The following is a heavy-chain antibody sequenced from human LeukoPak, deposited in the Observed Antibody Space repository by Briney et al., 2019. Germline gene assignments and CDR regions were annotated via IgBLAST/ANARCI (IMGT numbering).Heavy chain of an antibody. V-gene: IGHV1-2*02. J-gene: IGHJ5*02. CDR1: GYTFTGYY. D-gene: IGHD3-22*01. CDR3: ARIPFPGYYDSSGYYGGNNWFDP. Sequence: ASVKVSCKASGYTFTGYYMHWVRQAPGQGLEWMGWINPNSGGTNYAQKFQGRVTMTTDTSTSTAYMELRSLRSDDTAVYYCARIPFPGYYDSSGYYGGNNWFDPWGQGTLITVSS. CDR2: INPNSGGT.